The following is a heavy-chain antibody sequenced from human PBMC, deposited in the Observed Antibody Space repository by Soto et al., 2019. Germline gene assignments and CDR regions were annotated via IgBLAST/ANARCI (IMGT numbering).Heavy chain of an antibody. CDR3: AREPRALYDFWSGYHYGMDV. D-gene: IGHD3-3*01. Sequence: QVQLVQSGAEVKKPGSSVKVSCKASGGTFSSYAISWVRQAPGQGLEWMGGIIPIFGTANYAQKFQGRVTITADKSTSTAYMELSSLRSEDTAVYYCAREPRALYDFWSGYHYGMDVWGQGTMVTVSS. CDR1: GGTFSSYA. V-gene: IGHV1-69*06. CDR2: IIPIFGTA. J-gene: IGHJ6*02.